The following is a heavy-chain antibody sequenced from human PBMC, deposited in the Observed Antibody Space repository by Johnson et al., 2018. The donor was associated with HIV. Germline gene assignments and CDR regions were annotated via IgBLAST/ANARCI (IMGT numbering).Heavy chain of an antibody. V-gene: IGHV3-20*04. J-gene: IGHJ3*02. CDR1: GFTFDDYG. Sequence: VQLVESGGGLVQPGGSLRLSCAASGFTFDDYGMSWVRQAPGKGLEWVSGINWNGGSTGYADSVKGRFTISRDNSKNTLYLQMNSLRAEDTAVYYCARGYCSGGSCYSEYAFDIWGQGTMVTVSS. D-gene: IGHD2-15*01. CDR3: ARGYCSGGSCYSEYAFDI. CDR2: INWNGGST.